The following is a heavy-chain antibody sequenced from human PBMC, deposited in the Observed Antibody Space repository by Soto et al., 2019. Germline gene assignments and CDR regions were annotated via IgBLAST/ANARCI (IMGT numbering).Heavy chain of an antibody. Sequence: PSETLSLTCAVYGGSFSGFSWTYIRQSPGKGLEWIGEIIHGVSTRYNPSLQSRVTISVDTSKNQFSLRLSSVTAADTAVYYCARSGGKAAKYNWYDPWGQGTLVTVSS. CDR2: IIHGVST. J-gene: IGHJ5*02. CDR1: GGSFSGFS. V-gene: IGHV4-34*12. CDR3: ARSGGKAAKYNWYDP. D-gene: IGHD3-10*01.